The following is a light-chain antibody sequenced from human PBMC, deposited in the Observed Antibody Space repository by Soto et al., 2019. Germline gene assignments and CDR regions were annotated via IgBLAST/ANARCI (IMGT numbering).Light chain of an antibody. Sequence: DIQMTQSPSSLSASVGDRVTITCRASQDISVYLAWYQQKPGKVPKLLIYRASTLQSVVPSRFSGSGSGTDFTLTISSLQPEDVATYFCQKFNTAPLTFGQGTRLEIK. J-gene: IGKJ5*01. V-gene: IGKV1-27*01. CDR1: QDISVY. CDR3: QKFNTAPLT. CDR2: RAS.